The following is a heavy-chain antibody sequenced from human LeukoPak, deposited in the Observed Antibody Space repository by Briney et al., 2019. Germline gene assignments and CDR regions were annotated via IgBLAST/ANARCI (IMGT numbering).Heavy chain of an antibody. CDR3: ARVYSSSNFDY. CDR1: GYSISSGYY. D-gene: IGHD6-6*01. J-gene: IGHJ4*02. V-gene: IGHV4-38-2*02. Sequence: SETLSLTCTVSGYSISSGYYWGWIRQPPGKGLEWIGSIYHSGSTYYNPSLKSRVTISVDTSKNQFSLKLSSVTAADTAVYYCARVYSSSNFDYWGQGTLVTVSS. CDR2: IYHSGST.